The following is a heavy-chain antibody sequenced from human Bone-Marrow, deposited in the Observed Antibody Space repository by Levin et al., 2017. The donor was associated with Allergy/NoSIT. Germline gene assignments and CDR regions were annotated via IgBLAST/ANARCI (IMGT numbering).Heavy chain of an antibody. CDR1: GFTFSSYA. CDR3: ARPKIYYYDSSGYPRYYFDY. J-gene: IGHJ4*02. CDR2: ISYDGSNK. V-gene: IGHV3-30-3*01. Sequence: LTCAASGFTFSSYAMHWVRQAPGKGLEWVAVISYDGSNKYYADSVKGRFTISRDNSKNTLYLQMNSLRAEDTAVYYCARPKIYYYDSSGYPRYYFDYWGQGTLVTVSS. D-gene: IGHD3-22*01.